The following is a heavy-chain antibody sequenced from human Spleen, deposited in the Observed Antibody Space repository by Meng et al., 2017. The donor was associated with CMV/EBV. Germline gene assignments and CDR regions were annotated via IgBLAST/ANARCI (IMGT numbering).Heavy chain of an antibody. CDR2: IRYGGTAK. J-gene: IGHJ6*02. D-gene: IGHD1/OR15-1a*01. V-gene: IGHV3-30*02. CDR1: GFTFSSYG. CDR3: ARTIRELSDYYYGMDV. Sequence: GESLKISCAASGFTFSSYGMHWVRQSPGRGLEWVAFIRYGGTAKYYADSVRGRFTISRDNTKNTLYLQMSSLRPEDTAVYYCARTIRELSDYYYGMDVWGQGTTVTVSS.